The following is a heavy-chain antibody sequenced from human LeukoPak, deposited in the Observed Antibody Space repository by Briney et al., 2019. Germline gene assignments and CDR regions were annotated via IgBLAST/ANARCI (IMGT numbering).Heavy chain of an antibody. Sequence: GGSLRLSCAASGFTFSSYSMNWVRQAPGKGLEWVSYISSSSSTIYYADSVKGRFTISRDNSKNTLFLQMNSLRAEDTAVYYCARGESAVADKALDYWGQGTLVTVSS. V-gene: IGHV3-48*01. CDR3: ARGESAVADKALDY. CDR1: GFTFSSYS. D-gene: IGHD6-19*01. CDR2: ISSSSSTI. J-gene: IGHJ4*02.